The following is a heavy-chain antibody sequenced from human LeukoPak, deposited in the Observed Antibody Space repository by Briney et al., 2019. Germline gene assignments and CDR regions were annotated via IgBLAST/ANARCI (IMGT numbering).Heavy chain of an antibody. Sequence: SETLSLTCTVSGGSISSYYWSWIRQPPGKGLEWIGYIYYSGSTNYNPSLKSRVTISVDTSKNQFSLKLSSVTAADTAVYYCARGVTYYDFRSGPQTPFDIWGQGTMVTVSS. V-gene: IGHV4-59*01. J-gene: IGHJ3*02. D-gene: IGHD3-3*01. CDR2: IYYSGST. CDR3: ARGVTYYDFRSGPQTPFDI. CDR1: GGSISSYY.